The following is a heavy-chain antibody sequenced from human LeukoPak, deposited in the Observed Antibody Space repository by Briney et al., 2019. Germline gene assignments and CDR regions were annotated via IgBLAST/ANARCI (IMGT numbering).Heavy chain of an antibody. CDR3: AKGDRIAAAGTFDY. CDR2: IWHDGSKK. Sequence: GGSLRLSCAASGFTFSSYGMHWVRQAPGKGLEWVALIWHDGSKKYYADSVKGRFTISRDNSKNTLYLQMNSLRAEDTAVYYCAKGDRIAAAGTFDYWGQGTLVTVSS. D-gene: IGHD6-13*01. V-gene: IGHV3-33*06. J-gene: IGHJ4*02. CDR1: GFTFSSYG.